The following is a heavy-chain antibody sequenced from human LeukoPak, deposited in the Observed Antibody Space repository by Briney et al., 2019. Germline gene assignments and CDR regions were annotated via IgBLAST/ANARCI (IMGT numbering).Heavy chain of an antibody. V-gene: IGHV1-24*01. CDR3: ARERWLQCRRASWFDP. D-gene: IGHD5-24*01. CDR1: GYTLTALS. J-gene: IGHJ5*02. Sequence: GASVKVSCKVSGYTLTALSMHWVRQAPGNGLEWMGGFDPEDGETIYAQKFQGRVTMTRDTSISTAYMELSRLRSDDTAVYYCARERWLQCRRASWFDPWGQGTLVTVSS. CDR2: FDPEDGET.